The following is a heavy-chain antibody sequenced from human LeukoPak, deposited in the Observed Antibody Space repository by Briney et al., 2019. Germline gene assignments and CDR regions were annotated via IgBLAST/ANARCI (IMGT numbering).Heavy chain of an antibody. J-gene: IGHJ4*02. Sequence: SETLSLTCIVSGGSISSTSYYWGWIRQPPGKGLEWIGTIYYSGTTYYNPSLKSRVTISVDTSKNQFSLKLSSVTAADTAVYYCARANVEMATMAFDYWGQGTLVTVSS. CDR3: ARANVEMATMAFDY. V-gene: IGHV4-39*01. CDR2: IYYSGTT. CDR1: GGSISSTSYY. D-gene: IGHD5-24*01.